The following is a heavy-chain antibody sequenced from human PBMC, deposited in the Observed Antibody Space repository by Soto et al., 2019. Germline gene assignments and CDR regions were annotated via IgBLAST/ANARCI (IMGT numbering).Heavy chain of an antibody. CDR2: IYSAGST. V-gene: IGHV3-53*01. J-gene: IGHJ4*02. Sequence: GGSLRLSCAASGLTVSSSYMSWVRQAPGKGLQWVSVIYSAGSTYYANSVKGRFTISRDISTNMVYLQMSSLTGEDTAVYYCARAREPEYSSIIFFVIWGQGALVTVSS. CDR1: GLTVSSSY. CDR3: ARAREPEYSSIIFFVI. D-gene: IGHD5-18*01.